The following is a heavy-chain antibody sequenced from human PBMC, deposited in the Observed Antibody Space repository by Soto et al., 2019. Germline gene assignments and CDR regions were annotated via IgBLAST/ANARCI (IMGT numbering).Heavy chain of an antibody. CDR1: GGSISSSSYY. Sequence: PSETLSLTCTVSGGSISSSSYYWGWIRQPPGKGLEWIGSIYYSGSTYYNPSLKSRVTISVDTSKNQFSLKLSSVTAADTAVYYCARHQGLQLEPADYFDYWGQGTLVTVSS. D-gene: IGHD1-1*01. CDR2: IYYSGST. CDR3: ARHQGLQLEPADYFDY. V-gene: IGHV4-39*01. J-gene: IGHJ4*02.